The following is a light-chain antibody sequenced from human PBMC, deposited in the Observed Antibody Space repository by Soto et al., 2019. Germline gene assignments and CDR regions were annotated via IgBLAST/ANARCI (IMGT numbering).Light chain of an antibody. CDR3: QQYNNWPIT. J-gene: IGKJ5*01. Sequence: EIVMTHSPATLSVSPGERATLSCRASQSVGSNLAWYHQKPGQAPSLLIYGASTRATGIPARFGGSGSGTEFTLTISSLQSEDFAVYYCQQYNNWPITFGQGTRLEIK. V-gene: IGKV3-15*01. CDR2: GAS. CDR1: QSVGSN.